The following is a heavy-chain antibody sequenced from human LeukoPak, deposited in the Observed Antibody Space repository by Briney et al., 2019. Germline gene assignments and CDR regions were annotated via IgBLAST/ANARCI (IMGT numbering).Heavy chain of an antibody. V-gene: IGHV4-4*07. CDR1: GGPISSYY. Sequence: PSETLSLTCTVPGGPISSYYWSWFRQPAGKDLEWIGRIYTSGSTNYNPSLKSRVTMSVDTSKNQFSLKLSSVTAADTAVYYCARVADYGEVPWGQGTLVTVSS. CDR3: ARVADYGEVP. D-gene: IGHD4/OR15-4a*01. CDR2: IYTSGST. J-gene: IGHJ5*02.